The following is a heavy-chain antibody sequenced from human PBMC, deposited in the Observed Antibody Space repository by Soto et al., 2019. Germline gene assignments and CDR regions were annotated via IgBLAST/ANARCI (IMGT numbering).Heavy chain of an antibody. V-gene: IGHV5-10-1*01. Sequence: GESLKISCKGSGYSFTSYWISWVRQMPGKGLEWMGRIDPSDSYTNYSPSFQGHVTISADKSISTAYLQWSSLKASDTAMYYYARRIFGSYYYGMDVWGQGTTVTVSS. CDR3: ARRIFGSYYYGMDV. CDR2: IDPSDSYT. J-gene: IGHJ6*02. D-gene: IGHD3-3*01. CDR1: GYSFTSYW.